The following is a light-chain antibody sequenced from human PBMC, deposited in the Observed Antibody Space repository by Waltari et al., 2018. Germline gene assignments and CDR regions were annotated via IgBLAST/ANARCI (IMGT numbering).Light chain of an antibody. J-gene: IGLJ3*02. CDR2: ECN. CDR3: QSYDSSNLWV. V-gene: IGLV6-57*01. CDR1: SGSIASNY. Sequence: NFMLTQPHSVSESPGKTVTISCTRSSGSIASNYVQGYQQRPGSSPTTVIYECNQRPAGVPDRFSGSIDSSSNSASLPISGLKTEDEADYYCQSYDSSNLWVFGGGTKLTVL.